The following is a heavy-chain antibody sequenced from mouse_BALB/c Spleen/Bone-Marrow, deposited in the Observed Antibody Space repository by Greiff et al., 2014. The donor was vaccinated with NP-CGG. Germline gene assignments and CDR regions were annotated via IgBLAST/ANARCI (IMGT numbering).Heavy chain of an antibody. D-gene: IGHD3-3*01. CDR2: INPGSGGT. CDR1: GYAFTNYL. J-gene: IGHJ2*01. V-gene: IGHV1-54*01. CDR3: ARRDGSYFDY. Sequence: QVTLKESGAELVRPGTSVKVSCKASGYAFTNYLIEWVKQRPGQGLGWIGMINPGSGGTNYNEKFKGKAPLTADKSSSTAYMQLSSLTSDDSAVYFCARRDGSYFDYWGQGTTLTVSS.